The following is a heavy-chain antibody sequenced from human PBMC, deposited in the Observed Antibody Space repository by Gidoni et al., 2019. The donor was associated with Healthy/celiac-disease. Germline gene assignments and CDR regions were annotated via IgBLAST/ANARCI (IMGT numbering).Heavy chain of an antibody. V-gene: IGHV4-31*03. Sequence: QVQLQESGPGLVKPSQTLSLTCTVSGGSISSGGYYGSWIRQHPGKGLEWIGYIYYSGSTYYNPSLKSRVTISVDTSKNQFSRKLSSVTAADTAVYYCARDMTVARYGMDVWGQGTTVTVSS. D-gene: IGHD6-19*01. CDR1: GGSISSGGYY. J-gene: IGHJ6*02. CDR3: ARDMTVARYGMDV. CDR2: IYYSGST.